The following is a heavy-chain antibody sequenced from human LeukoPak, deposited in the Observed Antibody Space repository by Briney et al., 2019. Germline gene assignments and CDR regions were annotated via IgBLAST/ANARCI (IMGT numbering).Heavy chain of an antibody. CDR3: ARDPRTVRI. CDR1: GFTFDDYG. V-gene: IGHV3-20*04. J-gene: IGHJ4*02. CDR2: INWNSGST. Sequence: GGSLRLSCAASGFTFDDYGMSWVRQAPGKGLEWVSGINWNSGSTGYANSVRGRFTISRDNAKNSLYLQMNSLRVEDTAVYYCARDPRTVRIWGQGTLVTVSS. D-gene: IGHD1-1*01.